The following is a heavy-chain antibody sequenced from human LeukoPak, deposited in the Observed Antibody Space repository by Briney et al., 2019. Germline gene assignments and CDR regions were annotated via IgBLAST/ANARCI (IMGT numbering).Heavy chain of an antibody. D-gene: IGHD6-19*01. CDR2: IKQDGSEK. CDR1: GFTFSSYA. V-gene: IGHV3-7*03. CDR3: ARQWLDTNFDY. Sequence: GGSLRLSCAASGFTFSSYAMSWVRQAPGKGLEWVANIKQDGSEKHCVDSVKGRFTISRDNAKNSLYLQMNSLRAEDTAVYYCARQWLDTNFDYWGQGTLVTVSS. J-gene: IGHJ4*02.